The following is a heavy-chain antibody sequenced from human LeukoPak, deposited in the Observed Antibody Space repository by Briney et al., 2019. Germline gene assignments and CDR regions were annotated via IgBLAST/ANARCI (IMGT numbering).Heavy chain of an antibody. CDR3: ARDTITIFGVVTLGPYGMDV. CDR2: IYSGGST. J-gene: IGHJ6*02. CDR1: GFTVSSNY. V-gene: IGHV3-53*01. D-gene: IGHD3-3*01. Sequence: GGSLRLSCAASGFTVSSNYMSWVRQAPGKVLDWVSVIYSGGSTYYADSVKGRFTISRDNSKNTLYLQMNSLRAEDTAVYYCARDTITIFGVVTLGPYGMDVWGQGTTVTVSS.